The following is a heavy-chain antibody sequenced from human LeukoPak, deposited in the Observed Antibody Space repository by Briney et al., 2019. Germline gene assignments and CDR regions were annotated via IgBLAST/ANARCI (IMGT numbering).Heavy chain of an antibody. CDR3: ARGGEYYYDSSGYYAFDY. CDR2: INHSGST. Sequence: PSETLSLTCAVYGGSFSGYYWSWIRQPPGKGLEWIGEINHSGSTNYNPSLKSRVTISVDRSKNQFSLKLSSVTAADTAVYYCARGGEYYYDSSGYYAFDYWGQGTLVTVSS. CDR1: GGSFSGYY. J-gene: IGHJ4*02. D-gene: IGHD3-22*01. V-gene: IGHV4-34*01.